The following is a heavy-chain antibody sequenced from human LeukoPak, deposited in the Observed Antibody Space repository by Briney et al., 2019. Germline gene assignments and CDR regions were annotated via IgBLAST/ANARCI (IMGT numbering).Heavy chain of an antibody. CDR1: GGSISSSSYY. J-gene: IGHJ4*02. V-gene: IGHV4-61*02. CDR2: IYTSGST. Sequence: MASETLSLTCTVSGGSISSSSYYWSWIRQPAGKGLEWIGRIYTSGSTTYNPSLKSRVTISVDTSKNQSSLILSSVTATDTALYYCARGVTAAGHFDYWGQGTLVTVSS. CDR3: ARGVTAAGHFDY. D-gene: IGHD6-13*01.